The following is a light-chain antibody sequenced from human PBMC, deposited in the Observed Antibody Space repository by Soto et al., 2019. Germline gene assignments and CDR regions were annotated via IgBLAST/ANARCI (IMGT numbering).Light chain of an antibody. CDR1: SSDVGSYNY. V-gene: IGLV2-14*01. CDR2: DVS. CDR3: YSYTSSSPYV. J-gene: IGLJ1*01. Sequence: QSALTQPASVSGSPGQSITISCTGTSSDVGSYNYVSWYQQHPGKAPKLMIYDVSNRPAGASNRVSGSKYGNTATLTSSVPQAEDEADYYCYSYTSSSPYVFGTGTKITVL.